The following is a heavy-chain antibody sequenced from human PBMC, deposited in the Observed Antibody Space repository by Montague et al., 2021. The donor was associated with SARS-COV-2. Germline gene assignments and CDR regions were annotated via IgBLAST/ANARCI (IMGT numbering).Heavy chain of an antibody. D-gene: IGHD3-9*01. CDR3: ASSGITLTGLDAFDI. V-gene: IGHV6-1*01. J-gene: IGHJ3*02. Sequence: CAISGDSVAGLRRASEEHTQSPQSQFHFVGRLHLRTKRDSDYAESVKRRLVITPDTSKNQVSLQLNSVIPEDTAVYFCASSGITLTGLDAFDIWGQGTMVTVSS. CDR2: LHLRTKRDS. CDR1: GDSVAGLRRA.